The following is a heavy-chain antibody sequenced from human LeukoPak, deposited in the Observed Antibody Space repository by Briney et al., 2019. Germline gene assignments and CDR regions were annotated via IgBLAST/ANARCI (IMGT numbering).Heavy chain of an antibody. D-gene: IGHD3-10*01. Sequence: SETLSLTCTVSGGSISSSSYYWGWIRQPPGKGLEWIGSIYYGGSTYYNPSLKSRVTISVDMSKNRFSLRLRSVTAADTAMYYCARARGQWGTYYPPRAFDIWGQGTMVSVSS. CDR1: GGSISSSSYY. CDR2: IYYGGST. CDR3: ARARGQWGTYYPPRAFDI. V-gene: IGHV4-39*07. J-gene: IGHJ3*02.